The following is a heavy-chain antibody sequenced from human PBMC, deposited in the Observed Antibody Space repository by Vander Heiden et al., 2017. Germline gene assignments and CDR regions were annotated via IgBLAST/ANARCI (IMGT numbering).Heavy chain of an antibody. CDR1: GFTFISYA. J-gene: IGHJ4*02. D-gene: IGHD2-8*01. CDR3: AKPRLNGVVDY. CDR2: ISGSGGST. V-gene: IGHV3-23*01. Sequence: EVQLLESGGGLVQHGGYLRLSCAASGFTFISYAMSWLRPAPGEGLEWGLAISGSGGSTDYADAVKGRFTISRDNTKNTLYMQMNRMRAEDTAVYYCAKPRLNGVVDYWGQGTLVTVYS.